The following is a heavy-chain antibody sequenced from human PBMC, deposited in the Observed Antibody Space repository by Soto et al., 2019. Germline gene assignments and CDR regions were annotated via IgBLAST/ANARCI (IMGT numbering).Heavy chain of an antibody. J-gene: IGHJ4*02. Sequence: QVQLVPSGAEVKSLGASVKVSCKASGYTFTSYDINWVRQATGQGFEWMGWMNPKSGCTRDIQKFQGSATMTRDSSISTAYMELSSLASEDTAVYYCARGPTGLIAYWAQSTLVTFCS. CDR2: MNPKSGCT. V-gene: IGHV1-8*01. CDR1: GYTFTSYD. D-gene: IGHD2-21*02. CDR3: ARGPTGLIAY.